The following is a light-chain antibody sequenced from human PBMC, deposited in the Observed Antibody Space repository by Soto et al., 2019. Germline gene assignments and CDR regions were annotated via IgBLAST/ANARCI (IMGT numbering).Light chain of an antibody. Sequence: DVQMTQSPSSLSASVGDRVTITCRASRFIRTXLNWYQQKPGRAPKLLICATSTLHNGVPSRFXGSGSGTDXXXXISXXQPEDFATYYCQQTDDTPYTFGQGTKLEIK. V-gene: IGKV1-39*01. CDR2: ATS. CDR1: RFIRTX. CDR3: QQTDDTPYT. J-gene: IGKJ2*01.